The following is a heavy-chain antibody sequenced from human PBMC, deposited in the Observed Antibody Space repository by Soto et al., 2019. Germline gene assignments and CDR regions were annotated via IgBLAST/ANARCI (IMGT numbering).Heavy chain of an antibody. V-gene: IGHV1-69*06. D-gene: IGHD3-22*01. CDR2: IIPIVTTP. CDR3: VRVGYYFCSFYHYYGMDV. Sequence: QVRLVQSGAEVKKPGSSVKVSCEASGGTFSSYAVTWVRQAPGQGLEWMGGIIPIVTTPNYAQKFQGRLTISADKSTSTSYMELSSLRSEDTGVYYCVRVGYYFCSFYHYYGMDVWGKGTTVIVSS. CDR1: GGTFSSYA. J-gene: IGHJ6*04.